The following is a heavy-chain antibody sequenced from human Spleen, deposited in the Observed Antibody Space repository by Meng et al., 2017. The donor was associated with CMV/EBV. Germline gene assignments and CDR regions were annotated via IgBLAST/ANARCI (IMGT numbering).Heavy chain of an antibody. CDR1: GGSVSSGSYY. J-gene: IGHJ6*02. Sequence: GSLRLSCTVSGGSVSSGSYYWSWIRQPPGKGLECIGYVYYSGSTNYNPSLKSRVTISVDTPKNQFSLRLSSVTAADTAVYYCARDFQYYGLDVWGQGTTVTVSS. CDR3: ARDFQYYGLDV. V-gene: IGHV4-61*01. CDR2: VYYSGST.